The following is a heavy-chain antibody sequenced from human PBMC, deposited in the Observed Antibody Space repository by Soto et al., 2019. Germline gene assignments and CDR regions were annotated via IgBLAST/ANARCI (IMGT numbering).Heavy chain of an antibody. V-gene: IGHV1-46*03. Sequence: QVQLVQSGAEVKKPGASVRVSCKASGYTFTNYYIDWVRQAPGQGLEWMGIINPNGGSTTYVQKFKGRVTMTRDTSTSTVYMELSSLRSEDTAVYYCARAACTTVTNHLNDVFAVWGQGTMVTVSS. CDR3: ARAACTTVTNHLNDVFAV. J-gene: IGHJ3*01. CDR2: INPNGGST. CDR1: GYTFTNYY. D-gene: IGHD4-4*01.